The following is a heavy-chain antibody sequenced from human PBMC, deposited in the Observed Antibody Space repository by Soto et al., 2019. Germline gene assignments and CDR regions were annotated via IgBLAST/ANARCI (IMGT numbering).Heavy chain of an antibody. V-gene: IGHV1-3*01. Sequence: QVQLVQSGAEVKKPGASVKVSCKASGYTFTSYGVQWVRQAPGQRLEWVGWINVGNGNRKYSQKFQGRVTITRDTSASTAYMELSSLRSEDTAGYYCARDLGGWTDYWGQGALVTVSS. CDR1: GYTFTSYG. D-gene: IGHD6-19*01. CDR2: INVGNGNR. CDR3: ARDLGGWTDY. J-gene: IGHJ4*02.